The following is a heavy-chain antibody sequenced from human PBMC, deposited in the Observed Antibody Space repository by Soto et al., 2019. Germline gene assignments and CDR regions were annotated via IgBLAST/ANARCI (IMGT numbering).Heavy chain of an antibody. CDR3: ARIDSDGYQIGGIGY. CDR1: GGTFSSYA. D-gene: IGHD2-21*01. Sequence: QVQLVQSGAEVKKPGSSVKVSCKASGGTFSSYAISWVRQAPGQGLEWMGGIIPIFGTANYAQKFQGRVTLXXDXSXXTAYMELSSLRSEDTAVYYCARIDSDGYQIGGIGYWGQGTLVTVSS. J-gene: IGHJ4*02. CDR2: IIPIFGTA. V-gene: IGHV1-69*12.